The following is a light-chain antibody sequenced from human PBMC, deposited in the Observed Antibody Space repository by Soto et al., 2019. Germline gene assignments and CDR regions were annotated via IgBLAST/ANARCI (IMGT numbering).Light chain of an antibody. Sequence: QSALTQPASVSWSPGQSITISCTGTSSDVGGYNFVSWYQQHPDKAPKLMIYDVTNRPSGVSNRFSGSKSGNTASLTISGLQAEDEADYYCSSYTSISTYVFGTG. CDR3: SSYTSISTYV. V-gene: IGLV2-14*01. J-gene: IGLJ1*01. CDR1: SSDVGGYNF. CDR2: DVT.